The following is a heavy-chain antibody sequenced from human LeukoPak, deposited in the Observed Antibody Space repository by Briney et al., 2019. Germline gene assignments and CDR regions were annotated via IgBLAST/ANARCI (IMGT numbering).Heavy chain of an antibody. J-gene: IGHJ5*02. D-gene: IGHD2-15*01. CDR2: VNSDGSST. V-gene: IGHV3-74*01. Sequence: GGSLRLSCAASGFTFSSFWMHWVRQAPGKGLLWVSRVNSDGSSTSYADSVKGRFTISRDNAKNTLYLQMNSLRAEDTAVYYCARDYTVAAYANWFDPWGQGTLVTVSS. CDR1: GFTFSSFW. CDR3: ARDYTVAAYANWFDP.